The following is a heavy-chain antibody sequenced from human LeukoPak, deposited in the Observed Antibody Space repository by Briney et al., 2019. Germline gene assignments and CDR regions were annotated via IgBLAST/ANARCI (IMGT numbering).Heavy chain of an antibody. Sequence: GGSLRLSCAASGFTFSSYAMSWVRQAPGKGLEWVSAISGSGGSTYYADSVKGRFTISRDNSKNTLYLQMNSLRAEDTAVDYCAKEGPPGGYDFWSGYYSRDYYYYYYYMDVWGKGTTVTVSS. CDR1: GFTFSSYA. CDR2: ISGSGGST. D-gene: IGHD3-3*01. CDR3: AKEGPPGGYDFWSGYYSRDYYYYYYYMDV. V-gene: IGHV3-23*01. J-gene: IGHJ6*03.